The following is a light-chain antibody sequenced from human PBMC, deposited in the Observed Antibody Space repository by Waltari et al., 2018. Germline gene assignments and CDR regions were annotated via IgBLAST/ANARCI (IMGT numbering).Light chain of an antibody. CDR3: FSYAGSNSFA. Sequence: QSALTQPASVSGSPGQSITVSCIGTSNDIGSYNFVPWFQQHPGRAPKLMIYDVSELPLGVSNRFSGSKSGNTASLTISGLQAEDEADYYCFSYAGSNSFAFGGGTRVTVL. J-gene: IGLJ2*01. CDR1: SNDIGSYNF. V-gene: IGLV2-23*02. CDR2: DVS.